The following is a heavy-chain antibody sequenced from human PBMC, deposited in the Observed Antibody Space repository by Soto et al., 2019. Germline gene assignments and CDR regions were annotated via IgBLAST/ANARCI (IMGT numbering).Heavy chain of an antibody. CDR2: IYPGGVNV. J-gene: IGHJ5*02. Sequence: ASVKVSCKAIGYSFTSHYMHWVRQAPGQGLEWMGTIYPGGVNVAYAQKFEGRVTMTKDTSTSTVYMELNSLTSEDTAVYYCARGIKYGVYSRWFDPWGQGTLVTVSS. D-gene: IGHD4-17*01. CDR3: ARGIKYGVYSRWFDP. V-gene: IGHV1-46*01. CDR1: GYSFTSHY.